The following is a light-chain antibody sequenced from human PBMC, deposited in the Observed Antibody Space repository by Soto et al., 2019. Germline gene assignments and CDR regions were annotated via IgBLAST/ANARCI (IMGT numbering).Light chain of an antibody. CDR1: QSISSW. Sequence: DIQMTQSPSTLSASVGDRVTITCRASQSISSWLAWYQQKPGKAPKLLIYKASSLESGVPSRFSGSVSGTEFTLTSSSLQPDDFATYYCQQYNSSPWTFGQGTKVEIK. V-gene: IGKV1-5*03. J-gene: IGKJ1*01. CDR3: QQYNSSPWT. CDR2: KAS.